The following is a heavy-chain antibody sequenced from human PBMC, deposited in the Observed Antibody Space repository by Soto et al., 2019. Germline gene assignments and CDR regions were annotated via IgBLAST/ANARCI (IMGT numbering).Heavy chain of an antibody. J-gene: IGHJ4*02. CDR3: GKVLVGDTGKTDPES. V-gene: IGHV4-39*01. D-gene: IGHD2-15*01. Sequence: SSTXSLTCTVSVGSIYMSCYYWCWIRQPPGRGLEWIGNIDYNGVTYSNPSLKSRVTISRDKSKNQFSLKLTSVTAADTALYYCGKVLVGDTGKTDPESWGPGTLVNV. CDR1: VGSIYMSCYY. CDR2: IDYNGVT.